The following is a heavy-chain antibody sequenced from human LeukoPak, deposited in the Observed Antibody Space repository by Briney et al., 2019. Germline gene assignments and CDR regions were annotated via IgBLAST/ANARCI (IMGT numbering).Heavy chain of an antibody. CDR2: IKQDGSEK. CDR1: GFTFSSYW. J-gene: IGHJ6*03. V-gene: IGHV3-7*01. CDR3: ARNPPGIVGAPTHYCYYMDV. Sequence: GGSLRLSCAASGFTFSSYWMNWVRQAPGKGLQWVAHIKQDGSEKNYVDSVKGRFSISRDNAKNSLYLQMNSLTAEDTAVYYCARNPPGIVGAPTHYCYYMDVWGRGTTVTISS. D-gene: IGHD1-26*01.